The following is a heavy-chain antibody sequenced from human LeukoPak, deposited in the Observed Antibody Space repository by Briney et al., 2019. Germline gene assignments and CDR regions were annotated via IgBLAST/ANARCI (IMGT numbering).Heavy chain of an antibody. V-gene: IGHV3-23*01. CDR1: GFTFSSYV. CDR2: VTVSGDST. D-gene: IGHD1-26*01. J-gene: IGHJ4*02. CDR3: AKDRSGSYFGPGL. Sequence: PGGSLRLSCAGSGFTFSSYVTSWTRQAPGKGLEWVAAVTVSGDSTYYADSVKGRFTISRDNSKNTLYLQMNSLRAEDTAIYYCAKDRSGSYFGPGLWGQGTLVTVSS.